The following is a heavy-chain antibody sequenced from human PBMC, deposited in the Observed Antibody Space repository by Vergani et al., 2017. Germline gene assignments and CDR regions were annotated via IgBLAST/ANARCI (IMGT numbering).Heavy chain of an antibody. CDR1: GFTFSSYT. Sequence: EVQLVESGGGLVKPGGSLRLSCAASGFTFSSYTMTWVRQAPGKGLQWVSSISSSSANIHYADSVKGRFTVSRDSGRNSLYLQMKSLRAEDTAVYYCARGQAGYQVLYRAYFHPWGQGTLVTVSS. D-gene: IGHD2-2*02. CDR2: ISSSSANI. V-gene: IGHV3-21*01. CDR3: ARGQAGYQVLYRAYFHP. J-gene: IGHJ5*02.